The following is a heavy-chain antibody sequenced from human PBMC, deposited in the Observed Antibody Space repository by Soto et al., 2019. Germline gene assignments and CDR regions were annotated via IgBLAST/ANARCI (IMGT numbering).Heavy chain of an antibody. CDR2: IYHSGST. V-gene: IGHV4-4*02. D-gene: IGHD2-15*01. CDR1: SGSISSSSW. J-gene: IGHJ3*02. CDR3: ARDCSGGSCYSGDSAFDI. Sequence: QVQLQESGPGLVKPSGTLSLTCAVSSGSISSSSWWSWVRQPPGKGLEWIGEIYHSGSTNYNPSLKSRVTISVDKSKNQFSLKLSSVTAADTAVYYCARDCSGGSCYSGDSAFDIWGQGTMVTVSS.